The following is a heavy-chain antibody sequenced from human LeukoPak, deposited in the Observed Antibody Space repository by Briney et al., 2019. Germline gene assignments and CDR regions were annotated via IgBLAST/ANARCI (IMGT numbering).Heavy chain of an antibody. CDR2: ISISSSTI. CDR1: GFTFSSYE. V-gene: IGHV3-48*02. Sequence: AGGSLRLSCAASGFTFSSYEMNWVRQAPGKGLEWVSYISISSSTIYYTDSVKGRFTISRDNAKNSLYLQMNSLRDEDTAVYYCARDRYCSGGNCSPPYYFDYWGQGTLVTVSS. CDR3: ARDRYCSGGNCSPPYYFDY. D-gene: IGHD2-15*01. J-gene: IGHJ4*02.